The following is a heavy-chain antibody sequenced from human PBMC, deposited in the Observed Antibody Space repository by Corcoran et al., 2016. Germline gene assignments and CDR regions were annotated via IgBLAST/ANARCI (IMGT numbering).Heavy chain of an antibody. V-gene: IGHV4-4*02. CDR2: MYHSGSD. CDR1: GGSINSGYW. Sequence: QVQLQESGPGLVRPSGTLSLTCAVSGGSINSGYWWSWVRQPPGMGLEWIGAMYHSGSDDYNPSLKSRVIISLDTSKNQLSLRLSSVTAADTAIYYCVADSLANGRVGWGQGTLVTVSS. D-gene: IGHD2-8*01. CDR3: VADSLANGRVG. J-gene: IGHJ1*01.